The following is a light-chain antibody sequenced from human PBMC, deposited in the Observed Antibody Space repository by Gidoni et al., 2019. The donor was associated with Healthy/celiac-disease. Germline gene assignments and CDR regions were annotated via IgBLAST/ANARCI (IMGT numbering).Light chain of an antibody. CDR2: WAS. Sequence: DIVMTHSPDSLAVSLGERATINCKSSQSVLYSSNNKNYLAWYQQKPGQPPKLLIYWASTRESGLPDRFSGSGSGKDFTLTISSLQAEDVAVYYCQQYYSTPRTFGQGTQVEIK. J-gene: IGKJ1*01. V-gene: IGKV4-1*01. CDR1: QSVLYSSNNKNY. CDR3: QQYYSTPRT.